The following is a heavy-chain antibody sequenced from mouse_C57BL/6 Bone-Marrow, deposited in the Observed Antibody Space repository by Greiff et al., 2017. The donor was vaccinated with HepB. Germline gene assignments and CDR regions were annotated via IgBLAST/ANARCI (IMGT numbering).Heavy chain of an antibody. J-gene: IGHJ2*01. CDR3: ARSGYGSSFYYFDY. CDR1: GYTFTSYW. V-gene: IGHV1-53*01. D-gene: IGHD1-1*01. Sequence: QVQLKESGTELVKPGASVKLSCKASGYTFTSYWMHWVKQRPGQGLEWIGNINPSNGGTNYNEKFKSKATLTVDKSSSTAYMQLSSLTSEDSAVYYCARSGYGSSFYYFDYWGQGTTLTVSS. CDR2: INPSNGGT.